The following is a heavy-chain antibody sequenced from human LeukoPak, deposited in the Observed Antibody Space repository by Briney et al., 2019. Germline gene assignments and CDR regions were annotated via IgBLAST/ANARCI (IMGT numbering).Heavy chain of an antibody. CDR2: FYYSGST. Sequence: PSETLSLTCTVSGGSISSSSYYWGWIRQPPGKGLEWIGSFYYSGSTFYNPSLKSRVTISVDRSKNQFSLKLSSVTAADTAVYYCARDEYGDFQGFDFWGQGTRVTVSS. CDR3: ARDEYGDFQGFDF. V-gene: IGHV4-39*07. CDR1: GGSISSSSYY. D-gene: IGHD4-17*01. J-gene: IGHJ4*02.